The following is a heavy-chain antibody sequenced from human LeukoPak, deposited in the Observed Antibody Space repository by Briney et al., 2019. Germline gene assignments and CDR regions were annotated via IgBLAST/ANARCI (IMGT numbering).Heavy chain of an antibody. CDR1: GFAFDDYA. CDR2: ISWNSGSI. D-gene: IGHD2-2*01. Sequence: GGSLRLSCAASGFAFDDYAMHWVRQAPGKGLEWVSGISWNSGSIGYADSVKGRFTISRDNAKNSLYLQMNSLRAEDTALYYCAKEYLPSDYYYYYGMDVWGQGSLVTVSS. J-gene: IGHJ6*02. V-gene: IGHV3-9*01. CDR3: AKEYLPSDYYYYYGMDV.